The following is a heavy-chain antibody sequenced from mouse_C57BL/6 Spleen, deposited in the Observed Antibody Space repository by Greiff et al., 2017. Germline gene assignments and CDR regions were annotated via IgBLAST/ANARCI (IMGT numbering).Heavy chain of an antibody. J-gene: IGHJ3*01. CDR3: ARREDALRGGFAY. CDR1: GYTFTSYC. CDR2: IYPGSGST. Sequence: VQLQQSGPELVKPGASVKMSCKASGYTFTSYCINWVKQRPGKGLEWIGDIYPGSGSTNYNEKFKSKATLTVDTSSSTAYMQLSSLTSEDSAVYYCARREDALRGGFAYWGQGTLVTVSA. V-gene: IGHV1-55*01.